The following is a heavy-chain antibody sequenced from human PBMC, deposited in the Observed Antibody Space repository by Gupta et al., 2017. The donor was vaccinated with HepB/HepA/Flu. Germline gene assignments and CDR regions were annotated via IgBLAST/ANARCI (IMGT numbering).Heavy chain of an antibody. CDR1: GYTFTGYY. V-gene: IGHV1-2*02. D-gene: IGHD2-2*02. CDR2: INPNRGGT. Sequence: QVQLVQSGAEVKKPGASVKVSCKASGYTFTGYYMHWVRQAPGQGLEWMGWINPNRGGTNYAQKFQGRVTMTRDTSISTAYMELSRLRSDDTAVYYCARTRDIVVVPAAIRSGWFDPWGQGTLVTVSS. CDR3: ARTRDIVVVPAAIRSGWFDP. J-gene: IGHJ5*02.